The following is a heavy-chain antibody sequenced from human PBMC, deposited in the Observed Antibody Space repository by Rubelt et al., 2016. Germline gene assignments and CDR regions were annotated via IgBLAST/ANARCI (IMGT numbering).Heavy chain of an antibody. Sequence: QVQLQESGPGLVKPPQTLSLTCTVSGGSISSGGYYWSWIRQPPGKGLEWIGEINHSGSTNYNPSFKSRFTRSVDTSKNHFSLKLSSVTAADTAVYYCARGYCTNGVCYGGDYWGQGTLVTVSS. D-gene: IGHD2-8*01. CDR3: ARGYCTNGVCYGGDY. V-gene: IGHV4-31*03. J-gene: IGHJ4*02. CDR1: GGSISSGGYY. CDR2: INHSGST.